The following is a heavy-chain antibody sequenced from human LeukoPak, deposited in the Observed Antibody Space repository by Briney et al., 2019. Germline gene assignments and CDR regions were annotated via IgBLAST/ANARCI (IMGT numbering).Heavy chain of an antibody. J-gene: IGHJ5*02. CDR2: INSDSGGT. CDR3: TRGNIATPRGENWFDP. D-gene: IGHD6-6*01. CDR1: VYTFTGDF. Sequence: GASLKVSCKASVYTFTGDFIHWVRQAPGQGLEWMGWINSDSGGTNYARKFQGRVTMTRDTSISTAYMELSSLRSDDTAVFYCTRGNIATPRGENWFDPWGQGTLVTVSS. V-gene: IGHV1-2*02.